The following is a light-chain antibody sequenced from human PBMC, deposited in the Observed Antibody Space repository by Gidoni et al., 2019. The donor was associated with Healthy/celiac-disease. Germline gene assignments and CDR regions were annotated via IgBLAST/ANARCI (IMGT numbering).Light chain of an antibody. CDR3: QQYNSYPWT. V-gene: IGKV1-5*01. Sequence: DIQMTQSPSTLSASVGDRVTITCRASQSISSWLAWYQQKPGKAPKLLIYDASSLESGVPSRFSGSGSVTEFTLTIRSLQPDDFATYYCQQYNSYPWTFGQGTKVEIK. CDR1: QSISSW. CDR2: DAS. J-gene: IGKJ1*01.